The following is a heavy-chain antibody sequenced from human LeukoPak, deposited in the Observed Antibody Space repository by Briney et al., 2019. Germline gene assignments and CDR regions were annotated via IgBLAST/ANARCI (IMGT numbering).Heavy chain of an antibody. CDR2: IYYSGST. V-gene: IGHV4-59*01. CDR1: GASINSYY. D-gene: IGHD5-18*01. J-gene: IGHJ3*02. Sequence: SETLSLTCTVSGASINSYYWSWIRQPPGKGLEWVGYIYYSGSTNYNPSLKSRVTISVDTSKNQFSLKLSSVTAADTAVYYCAKSEYSYGADAFDIWGQGTMVTVSS. CDR3: AKSEYSYGADAFDI.